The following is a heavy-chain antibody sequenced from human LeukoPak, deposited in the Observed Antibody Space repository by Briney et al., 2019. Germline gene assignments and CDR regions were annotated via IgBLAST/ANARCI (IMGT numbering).Heavy chain of an antibody. CDR2: INSDGSST. CDR1: GFTFSSYW. D-gene: IGHD3-3*01. Sequence: GGSLRLSCAAFGFTFSSYWMHWVRQAPGKGLVWVSRINSDGSSTSYADSVKGRFTISRDNAKNTLYLQMNSLRAEDTAVYYCARDSRYYDFWSGSTQRWFDPWGQGTLVTVSS. J-gene: IGHJ5*02. V-gene: IGHV3-74*01. CDR3: ARDSRYYDFWSGSTQRWFDP.